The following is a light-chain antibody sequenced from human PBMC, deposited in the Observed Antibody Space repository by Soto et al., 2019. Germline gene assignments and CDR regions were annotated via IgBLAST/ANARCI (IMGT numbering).Light chain of an antibody. CDR1: QGISTY. CDR2: AAS. Sequence: IQLTQSPSSLSASVGDRVTITCRASQGISTYLAWYQQKPGKAPKRLIYAASSLQSGVPSRFSGSGSGTEFTLTISSLQPEDFATYYCLQTYTYPLTFGQGTKVDIK. CDR3: LQTYTYPLT. J-gene: IGKJ1*01. V-gene: IGKV1-9*01.